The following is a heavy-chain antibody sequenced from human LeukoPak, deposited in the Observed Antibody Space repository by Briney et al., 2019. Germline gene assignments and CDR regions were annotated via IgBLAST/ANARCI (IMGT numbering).Heavy chain of an antibody. CDR2: IWYDGSKK. CDR1: GFTFSSYG. V-gene: IGHV3-33*01. CDR3: ARDYYYGLGSYSRGIDV. Sequence: GGSLRLSCAASGFTFSSYGMHWVRQAPGKGLEWVAVIWYDGSKKYHADSVKGRFTISRDYSKNMVHLQMNSLRAEDTAVYYCARDYYYGLGSYSRGIDVWGQGTTVTVSS. D-gene: IGHD3-10*01. J-gene: IGHJ6*02.